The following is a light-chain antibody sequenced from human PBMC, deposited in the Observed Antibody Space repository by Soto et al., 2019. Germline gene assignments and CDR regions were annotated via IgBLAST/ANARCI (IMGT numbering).Light chain of an antibody. CDR2: GAS. V-gene: IGKV3-15*01. J-gene: IGKJ1*01. CDR3: QQYNKWPLT. Sequence: EIVLTQSPATLSLSPGERATLSCRASQSVSSNLAWYQQTPGQAPRLLIYGASTRATGVPPTFSGSASGTEFTLTISSLQSEDFTVYYCQQYNKWPLTFGQGTKVDIK. CDR1: QSVSSN.